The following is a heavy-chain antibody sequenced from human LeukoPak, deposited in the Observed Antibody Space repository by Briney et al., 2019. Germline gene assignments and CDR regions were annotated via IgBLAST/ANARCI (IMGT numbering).Heavy chain of an antibody. Sequence: GGSLRLSCAASGFTFSSYSMNWVRQAPGKGLEWVSYISSSSSTIYYADSVKGRFTISRDNAKNSLYLQMNSLRAEDTAVYYCARDQRDSNYDYWGQGTLVTVSS. V-gene: IGHV3-48*01. CDR3: ARDQRDSNYDY. D-gene: IGHD4-11*01. J-gene: IGHJ4*02. CDR1: GFTFSSYS. CDR2: ISSSSSTI.